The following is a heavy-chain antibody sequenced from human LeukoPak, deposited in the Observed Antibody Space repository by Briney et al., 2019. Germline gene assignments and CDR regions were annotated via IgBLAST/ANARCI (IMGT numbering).Heavy chain of an antibody. CDR2: IYPGDSFT. CDR3: ARHVDYFYYMDV. J-gene: IGHJ6*03. D-gene: IGHD3-9*01. Sequence: GESLKISCKGAGYSFLSYWIGWGRQMPGKGLEWMGIIYPGDSFTIYSPSFQGQVTISDDKSISTAYLQWTSVKASDTAIYYCARHVDYFYYMDVWGKGTTVTISS. CDR1: GYSFLSYW. V-gene: IGHV5-51*01.